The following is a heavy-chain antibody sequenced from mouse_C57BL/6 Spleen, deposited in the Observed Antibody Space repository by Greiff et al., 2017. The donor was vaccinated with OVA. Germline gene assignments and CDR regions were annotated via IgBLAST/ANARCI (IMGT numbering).Heavy chain of an antibody. CDR2: IDPSDSET. CDR3: ARGGVYDYDGAY. D-gene: IGHD2-4*01. J-gene: IGHJ3*01. V-gene: IGHV1-52*01. CDR1: GYTFTSYW. Sequence: QVQLQQPGAELVRPGSSVKLSCKASGYTFTSYWMHWVKQRPIQGLEWIGNIDPSDSETHYNQKFKDKATLTVDKSSSTAYMQLSSLTSEDSAVYYCARGGVYDYDGAYWGQGTLVTVSA.